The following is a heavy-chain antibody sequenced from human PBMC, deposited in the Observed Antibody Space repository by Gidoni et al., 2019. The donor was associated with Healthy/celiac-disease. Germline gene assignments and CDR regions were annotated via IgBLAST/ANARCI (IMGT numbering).Heavy chain of an antibody. CDR3: ARGRRTAMVFPFDY. D-gene: IGHD5-18*01. J-gene: IGHJ4*02. V-gene: IGHV4-34*01. Sequence: QVQLQQWGAGLLKPSETLSLTCAVYGGSFSGYYWSWIRQPQGKGLEWIGEINHSGSTNYNPSLKSRVTIAVDTSKNQFSLKLSSVTAADTAVYYCARGRRTAMVFPFDYWGQGTLVTVSS. CDR2: INHSGST. CDR1: GGSFSGYY.